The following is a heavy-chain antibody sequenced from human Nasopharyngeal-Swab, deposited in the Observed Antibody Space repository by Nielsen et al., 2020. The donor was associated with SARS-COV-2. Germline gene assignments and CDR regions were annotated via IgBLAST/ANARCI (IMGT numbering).Heavy chain of an antibody. D-gene: IGHD1-26*01. CDR2: IDYSGST. Sequence: SETLSLTCTVSGGSVSSGSYYWSWIRQPPGKGLEWIGYIDYSGSTNYNPSLKRRVTISVDTSKNQFPLKLSSVTAADTAVYYCAREGRWDPDYYYYLDVWGKGTTVTVSS. V-gene: IGHV4-61*01. CDR3: AREGRWDPDYYYYLDV. CDR1: GGSVSSGSYY. J-gene: IGHJ6*03.